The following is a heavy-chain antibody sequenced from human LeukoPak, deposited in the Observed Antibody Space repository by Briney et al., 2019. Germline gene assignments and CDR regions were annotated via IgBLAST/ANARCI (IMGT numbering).Heavy chain of an antibody. D-gene: IGHD3-10*02. CDR3: AELGITMIGGV. CDR2: ISSSGSTI. Sequence: GGTLKLSCAASGFTFSTFAMNWVRQAPGKGLEWVSYISSSGSTIYYADSVKGRFTISRDNAKNSLYLQMNSLRAEDTAVYYCAELGITMIGGVWGKGTTVTISS. V-gene: IGHV3-48*03. J-gene: IGHJ6*04. CDR1: GFTFSTFA.